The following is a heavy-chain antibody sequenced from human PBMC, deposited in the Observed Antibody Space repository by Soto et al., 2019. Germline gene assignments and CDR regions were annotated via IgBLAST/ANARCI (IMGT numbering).Heavy chain of an antibody. J-gene: IGHJ4*02. D-gene: IGHD6-13*01. Sequence: GESLKISCKGSGYSFTSYWIGWVRQMPGKGLEWMGIIYPGDSDTRYSPSFQGQVTISADKSISTAYLQWSSLKASDTAMYYCARVGYSSSWTLAPNLDYWGQGTLVTVSS. CDR3: ARVGYSSSWTLAPNLDY. CDR2: IYPGDSDT. V-gene: IGHV5-51*03. CDR1: GYSFTSYW.